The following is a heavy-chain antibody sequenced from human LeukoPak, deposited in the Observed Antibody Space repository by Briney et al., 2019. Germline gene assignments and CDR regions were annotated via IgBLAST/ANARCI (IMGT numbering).Heavy chain of an antibody. CDR1: GFTFSSYS. CDR2: ISSSSSTI. Sequence: GGSLRLSCAASGFTFSSYSMNWVRQAPGKGLEWVSYISSSSSTIYYADSVKGRFTISRDNSKNTLYLQMNSLRAEDTAVYYCAKDRFYYYDSSGYADYWGQGTLVTVSS. CDR3: AKDRFYYYDSSGYADY. D-gene: IGHD3-22*01. J-gene: IGHJ4*02. V-gene: IGHV3-48*01.